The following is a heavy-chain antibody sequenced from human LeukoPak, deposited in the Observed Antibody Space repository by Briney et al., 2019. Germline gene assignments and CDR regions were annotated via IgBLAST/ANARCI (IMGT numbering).Heavy chain of an antibody. D-gene: IGHD3-3*01. J-gene: IGHJ4*02. CDR2: ISAYNGNT. CDR1: GYTFTSYG. V-gene: IGHV1-18*01. CDR3: ARGNLGGYYNLPCYFDY. Sequence: ASVKVSCKASGYTFTSYGISWVRQAPGQGLEWMGWISAYNGNTNYAQKLQGRVTMTTDTSTSTAYMELRSLRSDDTAVYYCARGNLGGYYNLPCYFDYWGQGTLVTVSS.